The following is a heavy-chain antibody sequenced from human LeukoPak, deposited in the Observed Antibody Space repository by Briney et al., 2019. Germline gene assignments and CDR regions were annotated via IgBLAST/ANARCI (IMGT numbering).Heavy chain of an antibody. CDR2: ISGSAGGT. Sequence: PGGSLRLSCVASGFTLSSYMMSWVRQAPGKGLEWVSSISGSAGGTFYSDSVRGRFTISRDSPKNTLYLQMSSLRVEDTALYYCTKAPLDYWGQGALVTVSS. CDR1: GFTLSSYM. J-gene: IGHJ4*02. V-gene: IGHV3-23*01. CDR3: TKAPLDY.